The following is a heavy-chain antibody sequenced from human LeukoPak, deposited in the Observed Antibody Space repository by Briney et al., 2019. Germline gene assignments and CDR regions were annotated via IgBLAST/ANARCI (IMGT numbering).Heavy chain of an antibody. Sequence: GASVKVSCKVSGYTFADYYMHWVQQAPGKGLEWMGLVDPEDGETIYAEKFQGRVTITADTSTDTAYMELSSLRSEDTAVYYCAIGTNFDYWGQGTLVTVSS. CDR1: GYTFADYY. J-gene: IGHJ4*02. V-gene: IGHV1-69-2*01. CDR3: AIGTNFDY. CDR2: VDPEDGET.